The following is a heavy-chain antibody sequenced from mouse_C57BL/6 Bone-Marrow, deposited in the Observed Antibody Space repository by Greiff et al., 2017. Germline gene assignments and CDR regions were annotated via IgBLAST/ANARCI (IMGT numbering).Heavy chain of an antibody. CDR2: IDPSDSYT. CDR1: GYTFTSYW. D-gene: IGHD3-3*01. CDR3: ARYRDPYAMDY. V-gene: IGHV1-59*01. J-gene: IGHJ4*01. Sequence: VQLQQSGAELVRPGTSVKLSCKASGYTFTSYWMHWVKQRPGQGLEWIGVIDPSDSYTNYNQKFKGKATLTVDTSSSPAYMQLSSLTSEDSAVYYCARYRDPYAMDYWGQGTSVTVSS.